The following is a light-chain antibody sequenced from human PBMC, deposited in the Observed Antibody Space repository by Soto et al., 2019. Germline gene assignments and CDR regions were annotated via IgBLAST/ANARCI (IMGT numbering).Light chain of an antibody. Sequence: EIVLTQSPGTLSLSPGERATLSCRASQSITNSYLAWYQQKPGQAPRLLSYGASSRATGIPDRFSGGGSGADFTLTISRLEPEDFGVYYCHQYGSSPGLFTFGPGTKVYVK. CDR1: QSITNSY. V-gene: IGKV3-20*01. J-gene: IGKJ3*01. CDR2: GAS. CDR3: HQYGSSPGLFT.